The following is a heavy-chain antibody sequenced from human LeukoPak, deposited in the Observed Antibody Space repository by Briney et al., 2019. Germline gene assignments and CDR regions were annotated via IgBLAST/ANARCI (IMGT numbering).Heavy chain of an antibody. CDR3: ARVGYCSGGSCYGGIDY. J-gene: IGHJ4*02. CDR2: IWYDGSNK. V-gene: IGHV3-33*08. Sequence: PGGSLRLSCAASGFTFSSYAMHWVRQAPGKGLEWVAVIWYDGSNKYYADSVKGRFTISRDNSKNTLYLQMNSLRAEDTAVYYCARVGYCSGGSCYGGIDYWGQGTLVTVSS. CDR1: GFTFSSYA. D-gene: IGHD2-15*01.